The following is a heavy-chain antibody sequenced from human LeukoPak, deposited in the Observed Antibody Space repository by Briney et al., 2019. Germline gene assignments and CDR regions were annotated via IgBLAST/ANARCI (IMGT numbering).Heavy chain of an antibody. Sequence: SEPLSLTCAVYGGPFSGYYWSWIRQPPGKGLEWIGEINHSGGTNYNPSLKSRVIISVNATKNQFLLMLSSVTAADTAVYYCAGLNGGDDVAHFDLWGRGTLVTVSS. CDR3: AGLNGGDDVAHFDL. J-gene: IGHJ2*01. CDR2: INHSGGT. D-gene: IGHD7-27*01. CDR1: GGPFSGYY. V-gene: IGHV4-34*01.